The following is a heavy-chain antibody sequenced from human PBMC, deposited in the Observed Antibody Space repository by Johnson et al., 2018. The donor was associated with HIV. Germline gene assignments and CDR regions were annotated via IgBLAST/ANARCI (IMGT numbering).Heavy chain of an antibody. Sequence: VQLVESGGGVVRPGGSLRLSCAASGLTFDDYAMHWVRQAPGKGLEWVSGISWNSGSIGYADSVKGRFTISRDNAKNSLYLQMNSLRAEDTAVYYCARDRGYWDAFDIWGQGTMVTVSS. CDR3: ARDRGYWDAFDI. CDR1: GLTFDDYA. D-gene: IGHD3-22*01. J-gene: IGHJ3*02. CDR2: ISWNSGSI. V-gene: IGHV3-9*01.